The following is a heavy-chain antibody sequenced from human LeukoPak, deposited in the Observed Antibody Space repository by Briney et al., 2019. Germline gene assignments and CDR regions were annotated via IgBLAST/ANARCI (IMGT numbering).Heavy chain of an antibody. CDR3: ARHEVGATFDY. Sequence: SETLSLTCTVSGGSISSSSYYWGWIRQPPGKGLEWIGSFYYSGSTYYNPSLKSRVTISVDTSKNQFSLKLSSVTAADTAVYYCARHEVGATFDYWGQGTLVTVSS. CDR1: GGSISSSSYY. CDR2: FYYSGST. J-gene: IGHJ4*02. D-gene: IGHD1-26*01. V-gene: IGHV4-39*01.